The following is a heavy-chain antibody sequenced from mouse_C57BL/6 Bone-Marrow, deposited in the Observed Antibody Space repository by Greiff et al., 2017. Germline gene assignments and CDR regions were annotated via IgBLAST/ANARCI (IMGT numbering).Heavy chain of an antibody. D-gene: IGHD2-3*01. CDR1: EYEFPSPA. CDR2: INSDGGST. Sequence: DVMLVESGGGLVQPGESLKLSCESNEYEFPSPAMSWVRKTPGKRLELVAAINSDGGSTYYPDTMERRFIISRDNTKKTQYLQRRSLRSEDTALYYGARHDGYYDENYFDYWGQGTTLTVSA. J-gene: IGHJ2*01. CDR3: ARHDGYYDENYFDY. V-gene: IGHV5-2*01.